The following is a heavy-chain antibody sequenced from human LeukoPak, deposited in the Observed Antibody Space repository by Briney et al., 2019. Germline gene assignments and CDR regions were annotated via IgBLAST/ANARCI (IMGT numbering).Heavy chain of an antibody. CDR3: AKDQFGGYGSIDY. CDR1: GFTFTNYA. D-gene: IGHD5-12*01. J-gene: IGHJ4*02. CDR2: IFASGAT. Sequence: PGGSLRLSCAASGFTFTNYAMNWVRQAPGKGLEWVSNIFASGATYYADSVKGRFTVSRDISKNTLFLQMNSLRAEDTAVYYCAKDQFGGYGSIDYWGQGTLVTVSS. V-gene: IGHV3-23*01.